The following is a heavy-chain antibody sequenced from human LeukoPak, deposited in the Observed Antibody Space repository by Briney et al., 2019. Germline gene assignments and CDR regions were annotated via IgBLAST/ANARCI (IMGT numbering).Heavy chain of an antibody. V-gene: IGHV3-23*01. J-gene: IGHJ3*02. CDR2: ISASGDNT. CDR1: GFTFSSYA. Sequence: PGGSLRLSCAASGFTFSSYAMSWVRQAPGKGLEWVSTISASGDNTYYADSVKGRFTISRDNSKNTLYLHMNSLRAEDTAVYCCASFAPYDAFDIWGQGTVVTVSS. CDR3: ASFAPYDAFDI.